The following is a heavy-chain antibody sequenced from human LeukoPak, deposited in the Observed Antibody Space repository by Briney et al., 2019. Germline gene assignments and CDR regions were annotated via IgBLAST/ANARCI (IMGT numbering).Heavy chain of an antibody. CDR2: ISHSGST. J-gene: IGHJ6*04. CDR1: GGSFSGYY. D-gene: IGHD6-13*01. CDR3: ARGGIAAAPGV. V-gene: IGHV4-34*01. Sequence: SETLSLTCAVYGGSFSGYYWSWIRQPPGKGLEWIGEISHSGSTNYNPSLKSRVTISVDTSKNQFSLKLSSVTAADTAVYYCARGGIAAAPGVWGKGTTVTVSS.